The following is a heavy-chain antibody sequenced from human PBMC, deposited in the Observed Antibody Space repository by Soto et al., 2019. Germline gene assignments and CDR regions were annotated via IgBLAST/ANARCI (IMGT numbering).Heavy chain of an antibody. CDR3: ARDMSGGTYNYYYGMDV. CDR1: GFTFSSYA. D-gene: IGHD1-26*01. CDR2: ISGTGSPT. Sequence: EVQLLESGGGLGQPGGSLRLSCAASGFTFSSYAMTWVRQAPGRGLEWVSAISGTGSPTYYADSVKGRFTISRDNSKNTLYLQMNSLRADDTAVYYCARDMSGGTYNYYYGMDVWVQGTTVTVSS. V-gene: IGHV3-23*01. J-gene: IGHJ6*02.